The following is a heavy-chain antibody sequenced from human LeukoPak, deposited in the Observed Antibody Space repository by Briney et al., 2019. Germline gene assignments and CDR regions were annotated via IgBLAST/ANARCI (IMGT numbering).Heavy chain of an antibody. CDR2: VYHSGST. V-gene: IGHV4-38-2*02. CDR3: ARSGPYYYHYLDV. J-gene: IGHJ6*03. D-gene: IGHD3-10*01. CDR1: GYSLTNGYY. Sequence: PSETLSLTCTFSGYSLTNGYYWVWIRQPPGKGLEWIGAVYHSGSTYYNPSPRSRVATSVDTSKNQFSLKLSSVTAADTAVYFCARSGPYYYHYLDVWGKGTTVTVSS.